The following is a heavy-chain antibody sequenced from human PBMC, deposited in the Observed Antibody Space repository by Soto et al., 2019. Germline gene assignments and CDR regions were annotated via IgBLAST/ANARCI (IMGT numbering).Heavy chain of an antibody. V-gene: IGHV4-30-2*01. Sequence: SLTCAVSGGSISSGGYSCNWIRQPPGKGLEWIGYIYHSGSTYYNPSLKSRVTISVDRSKNQFSLKLSSMTAADTAVYYCARGVTTVTTFDYWGQGTLVTVSS. CDR3: ARGVTTVTTFDY. CDR2: IYHSGST. CDR1: GGSISSGGYS. J-gene: IGHJ4*02. D-gene: IGHD4-17*01.